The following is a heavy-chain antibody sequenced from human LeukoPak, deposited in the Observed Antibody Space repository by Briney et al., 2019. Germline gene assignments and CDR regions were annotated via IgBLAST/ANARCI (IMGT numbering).Heavy chain of an antibody. CDR3: AKDSRAAPYYFDY. D-gene: IGHD2-15*01. Sequence: GGSLRLSCAASGFTFSSYAMSWVRQAPGKGLEWVSAISGSGGSTYYADSVKDRFTISRDNSKNTLYLQMNSLRAEDTAVYYCAKDSRAAPYYFDYWGQGTLVTVSS. V-gene: IGHV3-23*01. CDR2: ISGSGGST. J-gene: IGHJ4*02. CDR1: GFTFSSYA.